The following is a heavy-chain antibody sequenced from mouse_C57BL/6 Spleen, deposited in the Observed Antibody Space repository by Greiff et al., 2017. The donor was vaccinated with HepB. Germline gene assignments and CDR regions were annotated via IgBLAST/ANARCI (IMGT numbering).Heavy chain of an antibody. V-gene: IGHV1-82*01. Sequence: VQGVESGPELVKPGASVKISCKASGYAFSSSWMNWVKQRPGKGLEWIGRIYPGDGDTNYNGKFKGKATLTADKSSSTAYMQLSSLTSEDSAVYFCAREETAQAGFAYWGQGTLVTVSA. CDR1: GYAFSSSW. J-gene: IGHJ3*01. CDR2: IYPGDGDT. D-gene: IGHD3-2*02. CDR3: AREETAQAGFAY.